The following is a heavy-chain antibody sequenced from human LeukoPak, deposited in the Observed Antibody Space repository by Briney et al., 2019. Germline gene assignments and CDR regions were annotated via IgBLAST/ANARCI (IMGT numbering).Heavy chain of an antibody. V-gene: IGHV4-59*08. J-gene: IGHJ3*02. CDR2: IYYSGST. CDR1: GGSISSYY. Sequence: SEALSLTCTVSGGSISSYYWSWIRQPPGKGLEWIGYIYYSGSTNYNPSLKSRVTISVDTSKNQFSLKLSSLTAADTAVYYCARRAVRGVNAFDIWGQGTMVTVSS. CDR3: ARRAVRGVNAFDI. D-gene: IGHD3-10*01.